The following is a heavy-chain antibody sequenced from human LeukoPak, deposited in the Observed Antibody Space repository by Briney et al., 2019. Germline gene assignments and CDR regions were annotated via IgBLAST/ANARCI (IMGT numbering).Heavy chain of an antibody. J-gene: IGHJ4*02. CDR1: GGSLIGFH. D-gene: IGHD2/OR15-2a*01. CDR3: ATQILLCHYY. CDR2: INHSGST. Sequence: SETLSLTCAVYGGSLIGFHWNWIRQPPGKGLEWIGDINHSGSTNYNPSLTSRVTISVDPSKNQFSLKLSSVTAADTAVYYCATQILLCHYYWGQGTLVTVSS. V-gene: IGHV4-34*01.